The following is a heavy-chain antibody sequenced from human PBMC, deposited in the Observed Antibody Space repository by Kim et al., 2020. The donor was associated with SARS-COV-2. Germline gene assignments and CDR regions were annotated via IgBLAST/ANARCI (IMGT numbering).Heavy chain of an antibody. V-gene: IGHV1-8*01. D-gene: IGHD4-17*01. CDR3: ARGFYGDFTWKDNWFDP. J-gene: IGHJ5*02. Sequence: FQGRVTMTRNTSISTAYMELSSLRSEDTAVYYCARGFYGDFTWKDNWFDPWGQGTLVTVSS.